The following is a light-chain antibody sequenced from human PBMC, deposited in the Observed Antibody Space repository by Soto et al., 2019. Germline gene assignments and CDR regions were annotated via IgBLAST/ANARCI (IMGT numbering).Light chain of an antibody. CDR2: AAS. CDR3: QQYSDWPLT. V-gene: IGKV3D-15*01. Sequence: EIVMTQSPATLSVSPGERVTLSCRPSQTINSHLAWYQQRPGQAPRPLIYAASTRDTGIPARFSGNGFGTEFTLTISSLQSEDFAVYYCQQYSDWPLTFGGGTKVEIK. J-gene: IGKJ4*01. CDR1: QTINSH.